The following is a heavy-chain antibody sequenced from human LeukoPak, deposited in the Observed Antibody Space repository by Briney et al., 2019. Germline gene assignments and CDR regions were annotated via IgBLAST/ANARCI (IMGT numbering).Heavy chain of an antibody. J-gene: IGHJ4*02. CDR3: AKAHSAYYDSSGYYLRYFDY. CDR1: GFTFSSYW. Sequence: PGGSLRLSCAASGFTFSSYWMSWVRQAPGKGLEWVANIKQDGSEKYYVDSVKGRFTISRDNAKNSLYLQMNSLRAEDTALYYCAKAHSAYYDSSGYYLRYFDYWGQGTLVTVSS. CDR2: IKQDGSEK. V-gene: IGHV3-7*03. D-gene: IGHD3-22*01.